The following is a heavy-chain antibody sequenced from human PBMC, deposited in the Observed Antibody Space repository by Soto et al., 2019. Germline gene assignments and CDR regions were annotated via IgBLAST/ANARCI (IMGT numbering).Heavy chain of an antibody. CDR2: ISAYNGNT. V-gene: IGHV1-18*01. CDR3: ARNLEQQLPNHSYYYGMDV. Sequence: ASVKVSCKASGYTFTSYDINWVRQATGQGLEWMGWISAYNGNTNYAQKLQGRVTMTRDTSTSTVYMELSSLRSEDTAVYYCARNLEQQLPNHSYYYGMDVWAQGTTVTVSS. D-gene: IGHD6-13*01. J-gene: IGHJ6*02. CDR1: GYTFTSYD.